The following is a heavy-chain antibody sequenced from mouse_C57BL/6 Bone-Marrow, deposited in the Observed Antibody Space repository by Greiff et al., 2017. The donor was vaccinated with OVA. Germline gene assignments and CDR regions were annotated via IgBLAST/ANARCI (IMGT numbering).Heavy chain of an antibody. CDR3: ARRDYYGYYFDY. D-gene: IGHD1-1*01. CDR2: ISNLAYSI. Sequence: EVKLMESGGGLVQPGGSLKLSCAASGFTFSDYGMAWVRQAPRKGPEWVAFISNLAYSIYYADTVTGRFTISRENAKNTLYLEMSSLRSEDTAMYYCARRDYYGYYFDYWGQGTTLTVSS. CDR1: GFTFSDYG. V-gene: IGHV5-15*01. J-gene: IGHJ2*01.